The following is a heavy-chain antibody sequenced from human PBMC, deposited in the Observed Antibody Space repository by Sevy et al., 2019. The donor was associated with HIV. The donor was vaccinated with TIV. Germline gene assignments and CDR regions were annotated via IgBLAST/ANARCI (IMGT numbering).Heavy chain of an antibody. CDR3: AKDFTGYNGMDV. Sequence: GGSLRLSCVVSGITFSTSGMHWFRQAPGKGREWVGVISYHGRDKFYEDSVKGRSTISTDYSKNILYLQMISLVAEDTAVYYCAKDFTGYNGMDVWGQGTMVTVSS. CDR1: GITFSTSG. CDR2: ISYHGRDK. D-gene: IGHD3-9*01. V-gene: IGHV3-30*18. J-gene: IGHJ6*02.